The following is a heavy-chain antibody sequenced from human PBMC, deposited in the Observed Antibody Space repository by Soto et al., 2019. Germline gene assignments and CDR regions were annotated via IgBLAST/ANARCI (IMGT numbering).Heavy chain of an antibody. CDR3: ARDGNQVAAVAGEMVVY. Sequence: ASVKVYCKVSGYTFTSYYIYSLRHPTGQALEWRRKIHPSGASKRYEQKFQGRVTMTRDTSTSTVYMELSSLRTEDTAVYYCARDGNQVAAVAGEMVVYWGQGTLVTVSS. V-gene: IGHV1-46*03. D-gene: IGHD6-19*01. J-gene: IGHJ4*02. CDR1: GYTFTSYY. CDR2: IHPSGASK.